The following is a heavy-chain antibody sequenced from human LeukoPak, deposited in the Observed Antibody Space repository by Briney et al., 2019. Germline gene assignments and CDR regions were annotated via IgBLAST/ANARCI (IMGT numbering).Heavy chain of an antibody. CDR1: AGSISSNSDY. CDR3: ARHAPLRTDTQRDYGDT. Sequence: WQTLSLTCAVSAGSISSNSDYWGWMRQPPGKGLEWFGSFVYSGSTFYNPSLKSRVTISVDTSKKHFSLKVTSVTAADTAVYYCARHAPLRTDTQRDYGDTWGQGTLVTVSS. V-gene: IGHV4-39*01. CDR2: FVYSGST. D-gene: IGHD3-16*01. J-gene: IGHJ5*02.